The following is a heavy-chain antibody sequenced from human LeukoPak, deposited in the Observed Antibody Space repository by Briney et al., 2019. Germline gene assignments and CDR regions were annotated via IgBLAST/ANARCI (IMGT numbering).Heavy chain of an antibody. Sequence: PGGSLRLSCAASGFTFSSYWMSWVRQAPGKGPEWVANIKQDGSEKYYVDSVKGRFTISRDNAKNSLYLQMNSLRAEDTAVYYCARGPPYYYDSSGYLQHWGQGTLVTVSS. CDR2: IKQDGSEK. CDR1: GFTFSSYW. J-gene: IGHJ1*01. CDR3: ARGPPYYYDSSGYLQH. V-gene: IGHV3-7*01. D-gene: IGHD3-22*01.